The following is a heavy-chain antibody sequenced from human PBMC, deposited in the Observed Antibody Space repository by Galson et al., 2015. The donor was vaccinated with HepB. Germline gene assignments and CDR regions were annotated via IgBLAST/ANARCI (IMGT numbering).Heavy chain of an antibody. CDR1: GFTFSSYS. D-gene: IGHD6-19*01. J-gene: IGHJ3*02. CDR2: ISSSSSYI. V-gene: IGHV3-21*01. Sequence: SLRLSCAASGFTFSSYSMNWVRQAPGKGLEWVSSISSSSSYIYYADSVKGRFTISRDNAKNSLYLQMNSLRAEDTAVYYCARAIAVAGTGAFDIWGQGTMVTVSS. CDR3: ARAIAVAGTGAFDI.